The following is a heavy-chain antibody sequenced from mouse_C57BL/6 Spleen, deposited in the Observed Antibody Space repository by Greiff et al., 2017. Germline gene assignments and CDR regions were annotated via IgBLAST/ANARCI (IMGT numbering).Heavy chain of an antibody. J-gene: IGHJ1*03. CDR2: MNPSNGGT. CDR3: ARRHYYCSSYVDFDV. D-gene: IGHD1-1*01. CDR1: GYTFTSYW. Sequence: QVQLQQPGTELVKPGASVKLSCKASGYTFTSYWMHWVKQRPGQGLEWIGNMNPSNGGTNYTEKFKSKATLTVDTSSSTAYMQLSSLTSADSAVYYWARRHYYCSSYVDFDVWGTGTTVTFSS. V-gene: IGHV1-53*01.